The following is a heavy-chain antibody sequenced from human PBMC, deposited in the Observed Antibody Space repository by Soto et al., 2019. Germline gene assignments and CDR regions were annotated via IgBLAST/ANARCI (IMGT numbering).Heavy chain of an antibody. V-gene: IGHV1-3*01. CDR1: GYTVTSYA. J-gene: IGHJ6*01. CDR2: INAGNGNT. D-gene: IGHD5-12*01. Sequence: GASVKVSCKASGYTVTSYAMHWVLQAPGQRLEWMGWINAGNGNTKYSQKFQGRVTITRDTSASTAYMELSSLRSEDTAVYYCARVVRGYDQTYYGMDVWGQGTTVNVSS. CDR3: ARVVRGYDQTYYGMDV.